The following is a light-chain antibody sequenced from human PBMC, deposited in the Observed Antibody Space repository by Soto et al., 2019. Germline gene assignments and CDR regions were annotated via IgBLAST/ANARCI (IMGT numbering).Light chain of an antibody. CDR1: DSDVGGYNY. CDR3: SSYTSSSTRV. Sequence: QSVLTQPASVSGSPGQSITISCTGTDSDVGGYNYVSWYQHHPAKAPKLMIYDVSNRPSGVSNRFSGSKSGNTASLTISGLQAEDEADYYCSSYTSSSTRVFGTGTKVTVL. V-gene: IGLV2-14*03. CDR2: DVS. J-gene: IGLJ1*01.